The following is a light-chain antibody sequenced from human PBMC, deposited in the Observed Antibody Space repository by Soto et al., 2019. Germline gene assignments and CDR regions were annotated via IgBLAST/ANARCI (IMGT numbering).Light chain of an antibody. CDR1: QSVSSN. V-gene: IGKV3-15*01. CDR3: QKYSKWPQT. Sequence: ETVMTQSPATLSVSPGERATLSCRASQSVSSNLAWYQQKPGQAPRLLIYGASTRPTGVPARFSGSGSGTEFTLTISSLQSKDFAVYYCQKYSKWPQTFGKGTKVEIK. CDR2: GAS. J-gene: IGKJ1*01.